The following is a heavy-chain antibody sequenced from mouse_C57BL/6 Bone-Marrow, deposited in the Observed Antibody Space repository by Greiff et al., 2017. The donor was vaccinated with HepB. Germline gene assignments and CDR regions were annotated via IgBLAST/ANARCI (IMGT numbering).Heavy chain of an antibody. CDR1: GFTFNTYA. CDR2: IRSKSSNYAT. CDR3: VREGWLPYYFDY. Sequence: EVQRVESGGGLVQPKGSLKLSCAASGFTFNTYAMHWVRQAPGKGVEWVARIRSKSSNYATYYADSVKDRFTISRDDSQSMLYLQMNHLKTEDTAIYYCVREGWLPYYFDYWGQGTTLTVSS. J-gene: IGHJ2*01. D-gene: IGHD2-3*01. V-gene: IGHV10-3*01.